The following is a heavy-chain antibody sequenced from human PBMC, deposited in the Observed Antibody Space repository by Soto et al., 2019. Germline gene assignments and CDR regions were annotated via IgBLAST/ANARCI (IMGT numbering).Heavy chain of an antibody. D-gene: IGHD6-13*01. CDR3: ARGHRQLGRYYYGMDV. CDR1: GGSFSGYY. CDR2: INHSGST. Sequence: SETLSLTFAVYGGSFSGYYWSWIRQPPGKGLEWIGAINHSGSTNYNPSLKSRVTISVDTSKNQFSLKLSSVTAADTAVYYCARGHRQLGRYYYGMDVWGQGTTVT. V-gene: IGHV4-34*01. J-gene: IGHJ6*02.